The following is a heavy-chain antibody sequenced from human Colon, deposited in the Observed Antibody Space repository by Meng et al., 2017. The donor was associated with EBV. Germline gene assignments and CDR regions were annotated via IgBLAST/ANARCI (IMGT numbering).Heavy chain of an antibody. J-gene: IGHJ4*02. D-gene: IGHD1-26*01. Sequence: QVQLQQSGPGLVRPSHALSVPCAPSGGRVASNLAAWNRIRQSPSLGLEWLGRTYYRSKWYHDHAVSVKSRITNIPDTSQNQFSLQLNSVTPEDTAFYYWSRVAVGISSFDYWGQGTLVTVSS. CDR2: TYYRSKWYH. CDR1: GGRVASNLAA. CDR3: SRVAVGISSFDY. V-gene: IGHV6-1*01.